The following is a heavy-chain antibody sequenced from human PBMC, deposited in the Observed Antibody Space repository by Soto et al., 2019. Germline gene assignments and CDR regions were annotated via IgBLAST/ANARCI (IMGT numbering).Heavy chain of an antibody. Sequence: PGGSLRLSCAASGFTFSSYGMHWVRQAPGKGLEWVAVISYDGSNKYYADSVKGRFTISRDNSKNTLYLQMNSLRAEDTAVYYCAKDSGLLWFGELHYYYGMDVWGQGTTVTVSS. V-gene: IGHV3-30*18. CDR1: GFTFSSYG. D-gene: IGHD3-10*01. CDR3: AKDSGLLWFGELHYYYGMDV. J-gene: IGHJ6*02. CDR2: ISYDGSNK.